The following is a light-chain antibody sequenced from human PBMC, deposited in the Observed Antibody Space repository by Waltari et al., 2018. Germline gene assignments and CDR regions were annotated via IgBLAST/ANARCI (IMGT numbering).Light chain of an antibody. CDR2: EVI. V-gene: IGLV2-23*02. CDR3: CSYAGRNIWV. Sequence: QSALTQPDSVSGSPGQSITLSCTGTSSDVGFYNLVSWYQQHPGKAPELVVYEVISRPSGVSNRFSGSKSGNTASRTISGLQAEDEADYYCCSYAGRNIWVFGGGTKLTVL. J-gene: IGLJ3*02. CDR1: SSDVGFYNL.